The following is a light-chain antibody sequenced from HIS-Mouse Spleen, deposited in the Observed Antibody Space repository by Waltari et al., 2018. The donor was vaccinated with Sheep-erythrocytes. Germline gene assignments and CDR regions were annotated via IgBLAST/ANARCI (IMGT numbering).Light chain of an antibody. CDR2: DVS. CDR1: SSDVGGYHY. V-gene: IGLV2-11*01. CDR3: CSYAGSYNHV. Sequence: QSALTQPRSVSGSPGQSVTISCTGTSSDVGGYHYVPWYQQHPGKVPKLMIYDVSKRPSGVPDRFSGSKSGNTASLTISGLQAEDEADYYCCSYAGSYNHVFATGTKVTVL. J-gene: IGLJ1*01.